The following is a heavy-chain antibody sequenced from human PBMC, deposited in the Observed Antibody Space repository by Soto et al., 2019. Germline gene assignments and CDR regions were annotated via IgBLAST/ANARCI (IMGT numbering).Heavy chain of an antibody. J-gene: IGHJ6*02. Sequence: GGSLRLSCAASGFTFDDYGMSWVRQAPGKGLEWVSGINWNGGSTGYADSVKGRFTISRDNAKNSLYLQMNSLRAEDTALYHCVRGPDLPPYGGKREYYYYGMDVWGQGTTVTVSS. V-gene: IGHV3-20*01. CDR1: GFTFDDYG. D-gene: IGHD2-15*01. CDR2: INWNGGST. CDR3: VRGPDLPPYGGKREYYYYGMDV.